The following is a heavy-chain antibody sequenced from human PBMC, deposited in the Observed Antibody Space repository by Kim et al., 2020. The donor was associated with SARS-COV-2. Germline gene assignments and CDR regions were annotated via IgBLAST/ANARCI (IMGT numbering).Heavy chain of an antibody. J-gene: IGHJ6*02. CDR2: INHSGST. CDR1: GGSFSGYY. V-gene: IGHV4-34*01. D-gene: IGHD2-15*01. CDR3: ARGRYCSGGSCNYYYYYGMDV. Sequence: SETLSLTCAVYGGSFSGYYWSWIRQPPGKGLEWIGEINHSGSTNYNPSLKSRVTISVDTSKNQFSLKLSSVTAADTAVYYCARGRYCSGGSCNYYYYYGMDVWGQGTTVTVSS.